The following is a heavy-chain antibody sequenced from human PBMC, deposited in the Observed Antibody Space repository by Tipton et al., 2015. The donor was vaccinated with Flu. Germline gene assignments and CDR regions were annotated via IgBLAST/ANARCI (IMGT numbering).Heavy chain of an antibody. V-gene: IGHV3-7*01. Sequence: SLRLSCAASRFTFSTFWMSWVRQAPGKGLEWVADIKQDGSEKSYVDSVKGRFTISRDNAKNSLYLLMNSLRAEDTAVYYCARHEGHYYDTSGFFDYWGQGTLVTVSS. J-gene: IGHJ4*02. CDR1: RFTFSTFW. CDR3: ARHEGHYYDTSGFFDY. CDR2: IKQDGSEK. D-gene: IGHD3-22*01.